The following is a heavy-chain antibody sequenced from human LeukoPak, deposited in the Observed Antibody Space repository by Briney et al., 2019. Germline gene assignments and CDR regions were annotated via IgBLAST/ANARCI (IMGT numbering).Heavy chain of an antibody. J-gene: IGHJ4*02. V-gene: IGHV4-59*01. CDR3: ARGAAGYSYG. Sequence: SETLSLTCTVSGGSISSYYWSWIRQPPGKGLEWIGHIYYGGSTNYNPSLKSRVIISKDTSKNQFSLRLSSVTAADTAVYYCARGAAGYSYGWGQGTLVTVSS. CDR2: IYYGGST. D-gene: IGHD5-18*01. CDR1: GGSISSYY.